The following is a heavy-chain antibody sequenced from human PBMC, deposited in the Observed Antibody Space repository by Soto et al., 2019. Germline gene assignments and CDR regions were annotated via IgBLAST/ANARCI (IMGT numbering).Heavy chain of an antibody. J-gene: IGHJ4*02. V-gene: IGHV3-72*01. Sequence: EVQLVESGGGLVQPGGSLRLSCAASGFTLSDHYMDWVRQAPGKGLEWVGRSRKRTNSYTTEYAASVKGRFTISRDASKNSLYLQMNSLETEDTAVYYCARDLSYCSGGNCYSRFDYWGQGTLVTVSS. CDR2: SRKRTNSYTT. D-gene: IGHD2-15*01. CDR3: ARDLSYCSGGNCYSRFDY. CDR1: GFTLSDHY.